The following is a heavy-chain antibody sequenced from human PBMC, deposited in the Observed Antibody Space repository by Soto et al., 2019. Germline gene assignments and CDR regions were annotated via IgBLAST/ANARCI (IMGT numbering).Heavy chain of an antibody. J-gene: IGHJ2*01. CDR3: ARSSESEYSGLSYWYFDL. V-gene: IGHV4-34*01. Sequence: QVQLQQWGAGLLKPSETLSLTCAVYGGSFSGYYWSWIRQPPGKGLEWIGEINHSGSTNYNPSLKSRVTISVDTSKNQFSLKLSSVTAADTAVYYCARSSESEYSGLSYWYFDLWGRGTLVTVSS. D-gene: IGHD5-12*01. CDR1: GGSFSGYY. CDR2: INHSGST.